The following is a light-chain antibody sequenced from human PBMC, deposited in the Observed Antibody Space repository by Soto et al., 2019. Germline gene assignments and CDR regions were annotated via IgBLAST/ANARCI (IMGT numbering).Light chain of an antibody. CDR2: DVS. J-gene: IGLJ1*01. V-gene: IGLV2-14*01. Sequence: QSALTQPASESGSPGQSITICCTGTSSDVGGYNYVSWYQQHPGKAPKLMIYDVSNRPSGVSNRFSGSKSGNTASLTISGLQAEDEADYYCSSYTSSSLYVFGTGTKLTVL. CDR3: SSYTSSSLYV. CDR1: SSDVGGYNY.